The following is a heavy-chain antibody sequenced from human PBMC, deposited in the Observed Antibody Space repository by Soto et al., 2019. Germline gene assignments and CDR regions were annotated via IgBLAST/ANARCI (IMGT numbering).Heavy chain of an antibody. CDR1: DFTFGSYV. J-gene: IGHJ6*02. V-gene: IGHV3-30*03. CDR2: ISFDGSSQ. Sequence: QVQLVESGGGVVQPERSQRLSCVASDFTFGSYVMHWVRQAPGKGLQWVALISFDGSSQYYAESVKGRFTISRDNSRNTMYLQIDSLRPEDTAVYYCAREMIPMIMGGMSALDVWGHGTTVTVS. D-gene: IGHD3-22*01. CDR3: AREMIPMIMGGMSALDV.